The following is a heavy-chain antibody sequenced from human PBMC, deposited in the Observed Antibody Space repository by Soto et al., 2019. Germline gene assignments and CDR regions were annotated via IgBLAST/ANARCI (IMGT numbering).Heavy chain of an antibody. CDR1: GYTFTSYA. V-gene: IGHV1-3*01. CDR3: ARERVVAATRWFDP. D-gene: IGHD2-15*01. J-gene: IGHJ5*02. Sequence: DSLKVSCKASGYTFTSYAMHWVRQAPGQRLEWMGWINAGNGNTKYSQKFQGRVTITRDTSASTAYMELRSLRSDDTAVYYCARERVVAATRWFDPWGQGTLVTV. CDR2: INAGNGNT.